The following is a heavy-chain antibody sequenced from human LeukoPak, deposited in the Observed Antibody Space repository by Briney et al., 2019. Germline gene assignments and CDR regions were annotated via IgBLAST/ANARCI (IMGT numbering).Heavy chain of an antibody. CDR1: GGSFSGYY. Sequence: KPSETLSLTCAVYGGSFSGYYWSWIRQPPGKGLEWIGEVNHSGSTNYNPSLKSRVTISVDTSKNQFSLKLSSVTAADTAVYYCARGQTYYYDSSGYYAYAFDIWGQGTMVTVSS. CDR3: ARGQTYYYDSSGYYAYAFDI. D-gene: IGHD3-22*01. V-gene: IGHV4-34*01. J-gene: IGHJ3*02. CDR2: VNHSGST.